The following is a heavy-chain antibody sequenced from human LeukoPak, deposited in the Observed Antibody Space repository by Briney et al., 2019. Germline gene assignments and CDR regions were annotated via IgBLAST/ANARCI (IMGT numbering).Heavy chain of an antibody. Sequence: SGTLSLTCTVFGGSINSGNYYWYWIRQPAGKGLEWIGRFYTSGSTNYNPSLKSRVTISVDTSKNQFSLNLSSVIAADTAIYYCARHFGEFGGAYLSYFDYWGQGTLVTVSS. CDR1: GGSINSGNYY. J-gene: IGHJ4*02. V-gene: IGHV4-61*02. CDR3: ARHFGEFGGAYLSYFDY. D-gene: IGHD3-16*01. CDR2: FYTSGST.